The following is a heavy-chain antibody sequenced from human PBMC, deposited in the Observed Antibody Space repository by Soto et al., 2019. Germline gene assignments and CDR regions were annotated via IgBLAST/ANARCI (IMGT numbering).Heavy chain of an antibody. Sequence: SETLSLTCVVSGGSLIDYFWSWILQPPGMALEWIGEINHLGSINYNPSLKSRVTMSVDTSKNQFSLTLNSVTAADTATYYCARGGISHWAYFYYMDVWGRGTTVTVSS. V-gene: IGHV4-34*01. CDR1: GGSLIDYF. J-gene: IGHJ6*03. CDR3: ARGGISHWAYFYYMDV. CDR2: INHLGSI. D-gene: IGHD2-21*01.